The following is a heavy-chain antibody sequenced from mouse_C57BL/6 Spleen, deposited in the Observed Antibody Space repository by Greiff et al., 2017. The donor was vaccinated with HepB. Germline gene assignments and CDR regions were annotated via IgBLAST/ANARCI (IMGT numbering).Heavy chain of an antibody. J-gene: IGHJ3*01. CDR1: GYTFTSYW. CDR3: AGGLERAWFAY. D-gene: IGHD2-4*01. CDR2: IDPSDSYT. V-gene: IGHV1-59*01. Sequence: QVQLKQPGAELVRPGTSVKLSCKASGYTFTSYWMHWVKQRPGQGLEWIGVIDPSDSYTNYNQKFKGKATLTVDTSSSTAYMQLSSLTSEDSAVYYCAGGLERAWFAYWGQGTLVTVSA.